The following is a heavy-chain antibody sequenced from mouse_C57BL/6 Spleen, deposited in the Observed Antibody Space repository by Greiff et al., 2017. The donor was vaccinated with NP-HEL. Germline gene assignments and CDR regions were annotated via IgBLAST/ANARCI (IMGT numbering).Heavy chain of an antibody. Sequence: EVQGVESGPELVKPGASVKMSCKASGYTFTDYNMHWVKQSHGKSLEWIGYINPNNGGTSYNQKFKGKATLTVNKSSSTAYMELRSLTSEDSAVYYCARGGDYDVDFDYWGQGTTLTVSS. CDR1: GYTFTDYN. V-gene: IGHV1-22*01. CDR3: ARGGDYDVDFDY. J-gene: IGHJ2*01. D-gene: IGHD2-4*01. CDR2: INPNNGGT.